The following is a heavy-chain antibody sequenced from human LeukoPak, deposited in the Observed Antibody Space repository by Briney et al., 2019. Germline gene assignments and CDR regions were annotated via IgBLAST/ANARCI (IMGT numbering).Heavy chain of an antibody. CDR2: ISGSGGST. J-gene: IGHJ4*02. Sequence: GGSLRLSCAASGFTFSSYAMSWVRQAPGKGLEWVSAISGSGGSTYYADSVKGRFTISRDDSKNTLYLQMNSLRAEDTAVYYCAKARHYYDSSGSFDYWGQGTLVTVSS. V-gene: IGHV3-23*01. D-gene: IGHD3-22*01. CDR1: GFTFSSYA. CDR3: AKARHYYDSSGSFDY.